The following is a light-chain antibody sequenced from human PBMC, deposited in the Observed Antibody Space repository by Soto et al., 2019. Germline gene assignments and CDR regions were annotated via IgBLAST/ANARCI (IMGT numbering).Light chain of an antibody. V-gene: IGKV3-11*01. Sequence: EIVLTQSPDTLSLSPGERATLSCRASQSVSIYLAWYQQKPGQSPRLLIYDASNRATGIPARFSGSGSGTDFTLTISSLEPEDSAVYYCQQRNNWPLTFGGGTKVAIK. CDR3: QQRNNWPLT. J-gene: IGKJ4*01. CDR1: QSVSIY. CDR2: DAS.